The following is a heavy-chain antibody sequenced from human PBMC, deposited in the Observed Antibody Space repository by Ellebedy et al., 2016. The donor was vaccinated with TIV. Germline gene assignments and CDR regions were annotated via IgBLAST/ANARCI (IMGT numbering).Heavy chain of an antibody. D-gene: IGHD6-19*01. CDR1: GGSFSGYY. Sequence: MPSETLSLTCAVYGGSFSGYYWSWIRQPPGKGLEWIGEINHSGSTNYNPSLKSRVTISVDTSKNQFSLKLSSVTAADTAVYYCASGNSSGWYSLVYYWGQGTLVTVSS. V-gene: IGHV4-34*01. J-gene: IGHJ4*02. CDR2: INHSGST. CDR3: ASGNSSGWYSLVYY.